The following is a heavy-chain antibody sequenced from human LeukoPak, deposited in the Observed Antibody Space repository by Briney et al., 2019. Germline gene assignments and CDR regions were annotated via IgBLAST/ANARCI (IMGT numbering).Heavy chain of an antibody. Sequence: LDWIGYIYYSGSTNYNPSLKGRVTISVDTSKNQFSLKLSSVTAADTAVYYCARSEGDAFDIWGQGTMVTVSS. CDR3: ARSEGDAFDI. J-gene: IGHJ3*02. CDR2: IYYSGST. V-gene: IGHV4-59*01.